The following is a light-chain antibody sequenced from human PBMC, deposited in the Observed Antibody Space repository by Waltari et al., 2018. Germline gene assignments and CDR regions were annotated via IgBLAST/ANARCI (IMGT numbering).Light chain of an antibody. CDR1: QSVGTW. CDR3: QQYSSFST. J-gene: IGKJ2*01. V-gene: IGKV1-5*03. Sequence: DIQMTQSPSTLSASVGDRVTISCRASQSVGTWLAWYQQKPGKAPKLLIYMASSLESGVPSRFSGSGSGTEFTLTISSLQPDDFATHSCQQYSSFSTFGQGTKVDI. CDR2: MAS.